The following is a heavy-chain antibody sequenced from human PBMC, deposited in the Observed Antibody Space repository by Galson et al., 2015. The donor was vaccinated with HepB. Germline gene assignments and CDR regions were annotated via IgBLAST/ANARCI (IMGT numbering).Heavy chain of an antibody. J-gene: IGHJ4*02. Sequence: SVKVSCKASGGTFSSYTISWVRQAPGQGLEWMGRIIPILGIANYAQKFQGRVTITADKSTSTAYMELSSLRSEDTAVYYCARSRVVPAAAYDYWGQGTLVTVSS. CDR1: GGTFSSYT. D-gene: IGHD2-2*01. V-gene: IGHV1-69*02. CDR3: ARSRVVPAAAYDY. CDR2: IIPILGIA.